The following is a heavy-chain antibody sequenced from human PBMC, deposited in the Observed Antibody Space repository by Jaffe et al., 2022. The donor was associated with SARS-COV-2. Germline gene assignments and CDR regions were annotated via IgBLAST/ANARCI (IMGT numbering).Heavy chain of an antibody. CDR2: ISYDGSNK. Sequence: QVQLVESGGGVVQPGRSLRLSCAASGFTFSSYGMHWVRQAPGKGLEWVAVISYDGSNKYYADSVKGRFTISRDNSKNTLYLQMNSLRAEDTAVYYCAKDPTAVVITGYFDYWGQGTLVTVSS. J-gene: IGHJ4*02. CDR3: AKDPTAVVITGYFDY. D-gene: IGHD3-22*01. CDR1: GFTFSSYG. V-gene: IGHV3-30*18.